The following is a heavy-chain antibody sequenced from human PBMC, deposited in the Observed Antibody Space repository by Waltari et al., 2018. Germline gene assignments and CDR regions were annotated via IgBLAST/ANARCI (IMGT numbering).Heavy chain of an antibody. CDR3: AKDSGSYSGIDY. D-gene: IGHD1-26*01. J-gene: IGHJ4*02. Sequence: EVQLVESGGGLVKPGGSLRLSCAASGFTFGSYSMNWVSQAPGKGLEWVSSISSSSSYIYYADSVKGRFTISRDNAKNSLYLQMNSLRAEDTAVYYCAKDSGSYSGIDYWGQGTLVTVSS. CDR1: GFTFGSYS. V-gene: IGHV3-21*01. CDR2: ISSSSSYI.